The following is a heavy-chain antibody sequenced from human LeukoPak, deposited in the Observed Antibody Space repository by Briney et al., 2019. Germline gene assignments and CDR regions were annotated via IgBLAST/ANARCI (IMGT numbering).Heavy chain of an antibody. CDR2: TSSSGVNS. CDR1: GFTLRSYV. D-gene: IGHD4-11*01. V-gene: IGHV3-23*01. J-gene: IGHJ4*02. CDR3: AKEYSYYYFDN. Sequence: GGSLRLSCAASGFTLRSYVMNWVRQAPGKGLEWVAATSSSGVNSYDADSVRGRFIISRDNTQITLYRQMDSLRAEDTGLYYCAKEYSYYYFDNWGQGTLVTVSS.